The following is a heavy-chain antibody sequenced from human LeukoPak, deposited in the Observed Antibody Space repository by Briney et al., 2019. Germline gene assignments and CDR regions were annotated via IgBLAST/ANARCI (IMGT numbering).Heavy chain of an antibody. J-gene: IGHJ6*03. CDR3: ARDRFGYLGYCSSTSCYPYYYMDV. V-gene: IGHV1-2*02. CDR1: GYTFTGYY. CDR2: INPNSGGT. D-gene: IGHD2-2*01. Sequence: ASVKVSCKASGYTFTGYYMHWVRQAPGQGLEWMGWINPNSGGTNYAQKFQGRATMTRDTSISTAYMELSRLRSDDTAVYYCARDRFGYLGYCSSTSCYPYYYMDVWGKGTTVTVSS.